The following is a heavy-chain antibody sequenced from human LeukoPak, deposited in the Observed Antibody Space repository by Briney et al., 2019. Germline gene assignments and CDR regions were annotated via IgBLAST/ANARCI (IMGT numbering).Heavy chain of an antibody. CDR2: IRYDGTNK. D-gene: IGHD4-17*01. CDR3: AKDRDYGDYPSAYYYYMDV. V-gene: IGHV3-30*02. Sequence: GGSLRLSCAASGFTFISYGIQWVRQAPGKGLEWVAFIRYDGTNKWYADSVKGRFTISIDNSKNTLYLQMNSLRVEDTAVYHCAKDRDYGDYPSAYYYYMDVWGKGTTVTVSS. J-gene: IGHJ6*03. CDR1: GFTFISYG.